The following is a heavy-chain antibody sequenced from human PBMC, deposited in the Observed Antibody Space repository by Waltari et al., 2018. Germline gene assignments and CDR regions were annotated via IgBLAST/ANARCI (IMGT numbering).Heavy chain of an antibody. CDR2: IYDRGIT. J-gene: IGHJ3*02. V-gene: IGHV4-59*11. CDR1: GGSISSHY. Sequence: QVQLPKSRSRLVTPSDSLSLACTAAGGSISSHYWRWIRLPPGEGLEWIGYIYDRGITYMNTTHKSRVTISEDTSKNRYAPMLGSVTAADTAVYYCARVAHLLGGSGSYYRKGNAFDIWGQGTMVTVSS. D-gene: IGHD3-10*01. CDR3: ARVAHLLGGSGSYYRKGNAFDI.